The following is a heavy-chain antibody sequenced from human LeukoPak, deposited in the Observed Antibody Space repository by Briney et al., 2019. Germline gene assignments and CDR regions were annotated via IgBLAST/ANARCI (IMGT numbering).Heavy chain of an antibody. CDR1: GFTFSSYA. V-gene: IGHV3-30*04. J-gene: IGHJ4*02. CDR2: ISYDGSNK. Sequence: PGGSLRLSCAASGFTFSSYAMHWVRPAPGKGLERVAVISYDGSNKYYADAVKDRFTITRDNSKNTLYLQMNSLRAEDTAVYYCARNRPTLDYWGQGTLVTVSS. CDR3: ARNRPTLDY.